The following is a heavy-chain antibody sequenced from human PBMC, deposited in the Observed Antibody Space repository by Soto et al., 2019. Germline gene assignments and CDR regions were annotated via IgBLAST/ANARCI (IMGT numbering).Heavy chain of an antibody. CDR3: ARERSGTWWYGMDV. CDR1: GFTFSSYA. CDR2: ISYDGSNK. Sequence: QVQLVESGGGVVQPGRSLRLSCAASGFTFSSYAMHWVRQAPGKGLEWVAVISYDGSNKYYADSVKGRFTISRDNSKNTLYLQMNSLRAEDTAVYYCARERSGTWWYGMDVWGQGTTVTVSS. V-gene: IGHV3-30-3*01. J-gene: IGHJ6*02. D-gene: IGHD1-26*01.